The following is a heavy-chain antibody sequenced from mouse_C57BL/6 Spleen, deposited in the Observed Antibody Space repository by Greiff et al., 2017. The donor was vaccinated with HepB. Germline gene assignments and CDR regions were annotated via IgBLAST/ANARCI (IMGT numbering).Heavy chain of an antibody. D-gene: IGHD2-4*01. V-gene: IGHV1-81*01. CDR1: GYTFTSYG. CDR3: AQSYDYGGGYYFDY. CDR2: IYPRSGNT. J-gene: IGHJ2*01. Sequence: VKLMESGAELARPGASVKLSCKASGYTFTSYGISWVKQRTGQGLEWIGEIYPRSGNTYYNEKFKGKATLTADKSSSTAYMELRSLTSEDSAVYFCAQSYDYGGGYYFDYWGQGTTLTVSS.